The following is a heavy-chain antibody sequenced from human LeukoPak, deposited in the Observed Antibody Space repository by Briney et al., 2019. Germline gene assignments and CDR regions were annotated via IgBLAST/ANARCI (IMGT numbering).Heavy chain of an antibody. D-gene: IGHD3-16*01. CDR3: VKGSGHDYVWGSYYYFDY. J-gene: IGHJ4*02. Sequence: GGSLRLSCAASGFTFSSYAMSWVRQAPGKGLEWVSAISGSGGSTYYADSVKGRFTISRDNSKNTLYLQMNSLRAEDTAVYYCVKGSGHDYVWGSYYYFDYWGQGTLVTVSS. CDR2: ISGSGGST. CDR1: GFTFSSYA. V-gene: IGHV3-23*01.